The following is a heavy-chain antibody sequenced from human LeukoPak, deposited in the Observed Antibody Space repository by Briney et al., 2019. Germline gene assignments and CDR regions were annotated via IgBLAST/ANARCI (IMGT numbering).Heavy chain of an antibody. CDR1: GGSISNTLYY. D-gene: IGHD3-10*01. CDR2: IYYSRST. J-gene: IGHJ4*02. V-gene: IGHV4-39*01. CDR3: ARQGVFNYYGSGIGTRVFHY. Sequence: SETLSLTYTVSGGSISNTLYYWAWIRQPPGKGLESIGSIYYSRSTYYSPSLKGRVTISVDTSKNQFSLKLTSVTAADTAVYYCARQGVFNYYGSGIGTRVFHYWGQGTLVTVSS.